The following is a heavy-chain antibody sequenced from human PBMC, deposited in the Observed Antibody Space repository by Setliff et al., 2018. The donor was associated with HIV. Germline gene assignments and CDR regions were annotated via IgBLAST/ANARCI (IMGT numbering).Heavy chain of an antibody. J-gene: IGHJ4*02. CDR1: GGAFISHT. V-gene: IGHV1-2*04. D-gene: IGHD3-22*01. Sequence: ASVKVSCKASGGAFISHTFTWVRQAPGQGLEWMGWINPKSDGTNYAQKFQGWITMTRDTSISTAYMELSRLRSDDTAVYYCARGMDYYDTSGYYQYYFDYWGQGTLVTVSS. CDR3: ARGMDYYDTSGYYQYYFDY. CDR2: INPKSDGT.